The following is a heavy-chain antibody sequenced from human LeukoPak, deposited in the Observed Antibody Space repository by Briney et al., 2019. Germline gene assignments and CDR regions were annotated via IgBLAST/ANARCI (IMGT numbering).Heavy chain of an antibody. V-gene: IGHV4-4*07. CDR1: GGSISSYY. D-gene: IGHD3-22*01. CDR3: ARDVGNYYDSSGYYPGNYFDY. J-gene: IGHJ4*02. CDR2: IYTSGST. Sequence: PSETLSPTCTVSGGSISSYYWSWIRQPAGKGLEWIGRIYTSGSTNYNPSLKSRVTMSVDTSKNQFSLKLSSVTAADTAVYYCARDVGNYYDSSGYYPGNYFDYWGQGTLVTVSS.